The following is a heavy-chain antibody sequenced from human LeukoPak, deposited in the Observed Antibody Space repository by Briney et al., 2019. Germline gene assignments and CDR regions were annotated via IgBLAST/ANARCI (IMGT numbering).Heavy chain of an antibody. V-gene: IGHV4-4*07. CDR2: IYTSGST. Sequence: SETLSLTCTVSGGSISSYYWSWIRQPAGKGLEWIGRIYTSGSTNYNPSLKSRVTMSVDTSKNQFSLKLSSVTAADTAVYYCAREKGGNVVVVVAATPRSDYFDYWAREPWSPSPQ. CDR3: AREKGGNVVVVVAATPRSDYFDY. CDR1: GGSISSYY. J-gene: IGHJ4*02. D-gene: IGHD2-15*01.